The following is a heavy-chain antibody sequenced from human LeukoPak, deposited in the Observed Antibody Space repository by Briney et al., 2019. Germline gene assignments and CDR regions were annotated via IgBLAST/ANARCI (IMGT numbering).Heavy chain of an antibody. CDR3: ARDWIQLWLN. CDR2: ISGSGGST. D-gene: IGHD5-18*01. V-gene: IGHV3-23*01. J-gene: IGHJ4*02. Sequence: GGSLRLSCAASGFTFSSYAMSWVRQAPGKGLEWVSAISGSGGSTYYADSVKGRFTISRDNAKNSLYLQMNSLRAEDTAVYYCARDWIQLWLNWGQGTLVTVSS. CDR1: GFTFSSYA.